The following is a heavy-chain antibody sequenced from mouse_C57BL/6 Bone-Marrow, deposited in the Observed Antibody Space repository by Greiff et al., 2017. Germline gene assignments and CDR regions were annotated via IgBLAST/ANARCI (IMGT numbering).Heavy chain of an antibody. CDR3: VYYYGSNYAMDY. D-gene: IGHD1-1*01. V-gene: IGHV1-19*01. CDR1: GYTFTDYY. CDR2: INPYNGGT. Sequence: VQLKESGPVLVKPGASVKMSCKASGYTFTDYYMNWVKQSHGKSLEWIGVINPYNGGTSYNQKFKGKATLTVDKSSSTAYMELNSLTSEDSAVYYCVYYYGSNYAMDYWGQGTSVTVSS. J-gene: IGHJ4*01.